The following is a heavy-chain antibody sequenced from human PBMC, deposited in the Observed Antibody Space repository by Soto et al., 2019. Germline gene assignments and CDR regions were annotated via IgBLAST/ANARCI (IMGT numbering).Heavy chain of an antibody. Sequence: GASVKVSCKASGYTFTSYGISWVRQAPGQGLEWMGWISAYNGNTNYAQKLQGRVTMTTDTSTSTAYMELRSLRSDDTAVYYCARDTLYYYGSGTALQWDYWGQGTLVTVSS. CDR3: ARDTLYYYGSGTALQWDY. J-gene: IGHJ4*02. D-gene: IGHD3-10*01. V-gene: IGHV1-18*01. CDR1: GYTFTSYG. CDR2: ISAYNGNT.